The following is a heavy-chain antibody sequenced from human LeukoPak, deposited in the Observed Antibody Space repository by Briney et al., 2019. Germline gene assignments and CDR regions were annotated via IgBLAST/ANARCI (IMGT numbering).Heavy chain of an antibody. J-gene: IGHJ3*02. CDR3: ARESTVTTSGDRAFDI. D-gene: IGHD4-17*01. Sequence: SVKVSCKASGGTFSSYAISWVRQAPGQGLEWMGRIIPIFGIANCAQKFQGRVTITADKSTSTAYMELSNLRSEDTAVYYCARESTVTTSGDRAFDIWGQGTMVTVSS. CDR2: IIPIFGIA. V-gene: IGHV1-69*04. CDR1: GGTFSSYA.